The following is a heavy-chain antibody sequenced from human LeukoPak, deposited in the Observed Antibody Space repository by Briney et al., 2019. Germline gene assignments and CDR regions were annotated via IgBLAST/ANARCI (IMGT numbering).Heavy chain of an antibody. CDR3: ARGLRYCTGGVCYWFDP. D-gene: IGHD2-8*02. V-gene: IGHV4-34*01. J-gene: IGHJ5*02. Sequence: PSETLSLTCAVYGGSFSGYYWSWIRQPPGKGLEWIGEINHSGSTNYNPSLKSRVTISVDTSKNQFSLKLSSVTAADTAVYYCARGLRYCTGGVCYWFDPWGQGTLVTVSS. CDR2: INHSGST. CDR1: GGSFSGYY.